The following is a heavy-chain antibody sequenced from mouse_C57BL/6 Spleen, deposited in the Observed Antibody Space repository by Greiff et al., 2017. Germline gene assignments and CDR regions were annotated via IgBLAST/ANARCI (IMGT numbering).Heavy chain of an antibody. CDR1: GFTFSDYG. D-gene: IGHD1-1*01. CDR2: ISSGSSTI. Sequence: EVKLEESGGGLVKPGGSLKLSCAASGFTFSDYGMHWVRQAPEKGLEWVAYISSGSSTIYYADTVKGRFTISRDNAKNTLFLQMTSLRSEDTAMYYCAKALYSYYFDYWGQGTTLTVSS. J-gene: IGHJ2*01. V-gene: IGHV5-17*01. CDR3: AKALYSYYFDY.